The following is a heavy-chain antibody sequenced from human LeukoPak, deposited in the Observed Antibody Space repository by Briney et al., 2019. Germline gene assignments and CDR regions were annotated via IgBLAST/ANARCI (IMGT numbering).Heavy chain of an antibody. CDR1: GFTFSSYW. J-gene: IGHJ4*02. CDR3: ARDRPYYDFWSGVDY. CDR2: IKQDGSEK. V-gene: IGHV3-7*01. D-gene: IGHD3-3*01. Sequence: QPGGSLRLSCAASGFTFSSYWMSWVRQAPGKGLEWVANIKQDGSEKYYVDSVKGRFTISRDNAKNSLYLQMNSLRAEDTAVYYCARDRPYYDFWSGVDYWGQGTLVTVSS.